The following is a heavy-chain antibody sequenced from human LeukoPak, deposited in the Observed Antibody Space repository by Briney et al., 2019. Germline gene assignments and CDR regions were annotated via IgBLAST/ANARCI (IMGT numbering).Heavy chain of an antibody. J-gene: IGHJ4*02. CDR1: GFTFSDYY. D-gene: IGHD1-26*01. V-gene: IGHV3-11*01. Sequence: GGSLRLSCAASGFTFSDYYMSWIRQAPGKGLEWVSYISSSGSTIYYADSVKGRFTISRDNAENSLYLQMNSLRAEDTAVYYCARGEWELPDPFDYWGQGTLATVSS. CDR2: ISSSGSTI. CDR3: ARGEWELPDPFDY.